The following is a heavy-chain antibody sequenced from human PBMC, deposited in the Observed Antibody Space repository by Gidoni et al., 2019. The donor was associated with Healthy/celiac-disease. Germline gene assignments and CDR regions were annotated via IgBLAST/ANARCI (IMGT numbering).Heavy chain of an antibody. J-gene: IGHJ5*02. CDR2: IRSKAYGGTT. V-gene: IGHV3-49*03. CDR3: TRGGTYYYGSGSARGFDP. Sequence: EVQLVESGGGLVQPGRSLRLSCTASGFTFGDYAMSWFRQAPGKGLAWVGFIRSKAYGGTTEYAASVKGRFTISRDDSKSIAYLQMNSLKTEDTAVYYCTRGGTYYYGSGSARGFDPWGQGTLVTVSS. D-gene: IGHD3-10*01. CDR1: GFTFGDYA.